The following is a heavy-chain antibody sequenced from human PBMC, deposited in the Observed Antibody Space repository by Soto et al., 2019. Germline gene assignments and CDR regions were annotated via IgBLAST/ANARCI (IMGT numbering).Heavy chain of an antibody. V-gene: IGHV4-34*01. D-gene: IGHD5-12*01. CDR1: GGSFSGYY. J-gene: IGHJ6*03. Sequence: SETLSLTCAVYGGSFSGYYWSWIRQPPGKGLEWIGEINHSGSTNYNPSLKSRVTISVDTSKNQFSLKLSSVTAADTAVYYCARGWSGYADYYYYYYMDVWGKGTTVTVSS. CDR2: INHSGST. CDR3: ARGWSGYADYYYYYYMDV.